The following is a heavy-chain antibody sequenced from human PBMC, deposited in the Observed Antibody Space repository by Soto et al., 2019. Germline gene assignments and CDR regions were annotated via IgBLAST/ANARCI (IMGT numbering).Heavy chain of an antibody. CDR2: ISYDGSNK. V-gene: IGHV3-30*18. CDR1: GFTFSSYG. J-gene: IGHJ4*02. D-gene: IGHD3-22*01. CDR3: AKDGQYYYESNYFDH. Sequence: GGSLRLSCAASGFTFSSYGMHWVRQAPGKGLEWVAVISYDGSNKYYADSVKGRFTISRDNSKNTLYLQMNSLRAEDTAVYYCAKDGQYYYESNYFDHCGQGTLVTVYS.